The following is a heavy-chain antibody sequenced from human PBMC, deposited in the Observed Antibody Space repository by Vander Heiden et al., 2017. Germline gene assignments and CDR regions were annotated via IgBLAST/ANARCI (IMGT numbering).Heavy chain of an antibody. Sequence: EVRLLESGGGLVQPGGSLRLPFAPSGFIFSSYAMSWVRQAPGKGLEWVSGISDTGGGTYYEDSVKGRFTISRDNSKNTLYLQMNTLTVEDTAVYYCAEEVAAIGRPAFDYWGQGTLVTVSS. J-gene: IGHJ4*02. CDR2: ISDTGGGT. D-gene: IGHD6-19*01. CDR1: GFIFSSYA. CDR3: AEEVAAIGRPAFDY. V-gene: IGHV3-23*01.